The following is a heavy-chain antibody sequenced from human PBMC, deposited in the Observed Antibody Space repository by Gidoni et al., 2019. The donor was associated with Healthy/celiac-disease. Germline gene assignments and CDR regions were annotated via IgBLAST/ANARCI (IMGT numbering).Heavy chain of an antibody. D-gene: IGHD6-13*01. CDR1: GESFSGYY. CDR2: IDHSGST. V-gene: IGHV4-34*01. CDR3: ARGWRGSSWYLTQQAYYFYYMDV. J-gene: IGHJ6*03. Sequence: QVQLQQWGAGLLKPSETLSLTCAVYGESFSGYYWSWIRQPPGKGLEWIAEIDHSGSTNYNPSLKSRVIISVDRSKNQFSLKLSSVTAADTAVYYCARGWRGSSWYLTQQAYYFYYMDVWGKGTTVTVSS.